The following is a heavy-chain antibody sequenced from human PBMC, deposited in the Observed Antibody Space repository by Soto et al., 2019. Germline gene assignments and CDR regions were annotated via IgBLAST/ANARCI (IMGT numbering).Heavy chain of an antibody. J-gene: IGHJ4*02. CDR1: GFTFSSYA. D-gene: IGHD2-15*01. CDR3: ARDDCSGGSCYYDY. CDR2: ISYDGSNK. V-gene: IGHV3-30-3*01. Sequence: QVQLVESGGGVVQPGRSLRLSCAASGFTFSSYAMHWVRQAPGKGLEWVAVISYDGSNKYYADSVKGQFTISRDNSKNTLYLQMNSLRAEDTAVYYCARDDCSGGSCYYDYWGQGTLVTVSS.